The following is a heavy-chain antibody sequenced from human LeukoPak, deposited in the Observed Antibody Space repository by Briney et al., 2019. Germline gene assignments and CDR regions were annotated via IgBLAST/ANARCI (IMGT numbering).Heavy chain of an antibody. CDR2: MNPNSGNT. CDR3: ARAPSGRVVPAAISEYYFDY. CDR1: GYTFTSYD. V-gene: IGHV1-8*01. J-gene: IGHJ4*02. D-gene: IGHD2-2*01. Sequence: GASVKVSCKASGYTFTSYDINWVRQATGQGLEWMGWMNPNSGNTGYAQKFQGRVTMTRNTSISTAYMELSSLRSEDTAVYYCARAPSGRVVPAAISEYYFDYWGQEPLVTVSS.